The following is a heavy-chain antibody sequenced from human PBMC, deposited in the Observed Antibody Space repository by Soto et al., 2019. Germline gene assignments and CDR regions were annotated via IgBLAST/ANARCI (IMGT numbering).Heavy chain of an antibody. D-gene: IGHD3-22*01. CDR2: ISYDGSNK. V-gene: IGHV3-30*03. J-gene: IGHJ6*02. Sequence: GGPLRLSCAASGFTFSSYGMHWVRQAPGEGLEWVAAISYDGSNKYYADSVKGRFTISRDNSKNTLYLQMNSLRAEDTAVYYSAIPHYYDSSGPIGIPTNYYYGMDVWGQGSTVTASS. CDR3: AIPHYYDSSGPIGIPTNYYYGMDV. CDR1: GFTFSSYG.